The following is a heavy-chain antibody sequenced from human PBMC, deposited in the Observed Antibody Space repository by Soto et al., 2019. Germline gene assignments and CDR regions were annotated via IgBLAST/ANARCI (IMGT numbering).Heavy chain of an antibody. J-gene: IGHJ1*01. D-gene: IGHD2-15*01. CDR2: MFYSGTT. V-gene: IGHV4-59*01. Sequence: QVQLQESGPGLVKPSETLSLTCTVAGASMSGNYWTWVRKPPGKGLEWIGNMFYSGTTNYNPSLRSRVTMSLDTSVNQFSLRLSSVTAADTAVYYCARPNMWYGKILQWGRGTLVTVSS. CDR3: ARPNMWYGKILQ. CDR1: GASMSGNY.